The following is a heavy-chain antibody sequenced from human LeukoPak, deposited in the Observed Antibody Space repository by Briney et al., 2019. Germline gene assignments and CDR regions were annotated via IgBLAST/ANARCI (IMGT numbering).Heavy chain of an antibody. D-gene: IGHD6-13*01. CDR3: AKVEAGTGDYFDY. CDR1: GFTFSSYA. J-gene: IGHJ4*02. V-gene: IGHV3-23*01. CDR2: ISGSGGST. Sequence: PGGSLRLSCAASGFTFSSYAMSWVRQAPGKRLEWVSAISGSGGSTYYADSVKGRFTISRDNSKNTLYLQMNSLRAEDTAVYYCAKVEAGTGDYFDYWGQGTLVTVSS.